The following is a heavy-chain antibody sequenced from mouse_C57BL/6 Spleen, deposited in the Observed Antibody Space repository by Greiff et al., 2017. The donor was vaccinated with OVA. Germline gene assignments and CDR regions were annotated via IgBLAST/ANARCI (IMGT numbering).Heavy chain of an antibody. D-gene: IGHD3-2*02. Sequence: QVQLQQPGAELVKPGASVKMSCKASGYTFTSYWITWVKQRPGQGLEWIGDIYPGSGSTNYNEKFKSKATLTVDTSSSTAYMPLSSLTSEDSAVYDCARRLRNYAMDYWGQGTSVTVSS. CDR1: GYTFTSYW. J-gene: IGHJ4*01. CDR3: ARRLRNYAMDY. CDR2: IYPGSGST. V-gene: IGHV1-55*01.